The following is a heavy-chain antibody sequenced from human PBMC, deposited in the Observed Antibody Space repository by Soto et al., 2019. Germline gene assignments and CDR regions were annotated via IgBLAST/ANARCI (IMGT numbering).Heavy chain of an antibody. CDR3: AREKVAAAGDIDY. Sequence: GGSLRLSCAASGFTFSSYGMHWVRQAPGKGLEWVAVIWYDGSNKYYADSVKGRFTISRDNSKNTLYLQMNSLRAEDTAVYYCAREKVAAAGDIDYWGQGTLVTVSS. J-gene: IGHJ4*02. CDR1: GFTFSSYG. V-gene: IGHV3-33*01. D-gene: IGHD6-13*01. CDR2: IWYDGSNK.